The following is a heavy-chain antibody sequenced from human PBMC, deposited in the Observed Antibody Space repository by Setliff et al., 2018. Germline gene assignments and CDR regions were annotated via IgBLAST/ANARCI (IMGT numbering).Heavy chain of an antibody. J-gene: IGHJ4*02. V-gene: IGHV1-18*01. CDR2: ISGYNGNT. CDR1: GYTFTSYG. CDR3: AREVGSRLDY. D-gene: IGHD6-13*01. Sequence: ASVKVSCKASGYTFTSYGISWVRQAPGQGLEWMGWISGYNGNTNYAQNLQGRVTMTTDTSTSTAYMELRSLTSDDTAVYYCAREVGSRLDYWGQGTLVTVSS.